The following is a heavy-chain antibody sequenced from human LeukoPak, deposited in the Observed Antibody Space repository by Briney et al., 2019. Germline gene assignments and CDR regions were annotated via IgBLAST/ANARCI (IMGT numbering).Heavy chain of an antibody. CDR3: ARDGLYSYGYSYFDF. J-gene: IGHJ4*02. CDR1: GVSVSSYH. D-gene: IGHD5-18*01. V-gene: IGHV4-4*07. CDR2: IHAGGTT. Sequence: SETLSLTCAVSGVSVSSYHWSWIRQPAGKRLEWLGRIHAGGTTNYNPSLDSRLTMSVDTSKNQFSLELRSVTAADTAVYYCARDGLYSYGYSYFDFWGQGTLVTVSS.